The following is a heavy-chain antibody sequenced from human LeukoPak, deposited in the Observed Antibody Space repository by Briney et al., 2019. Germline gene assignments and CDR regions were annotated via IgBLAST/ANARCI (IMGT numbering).Heavy chain of an antibody. J-gene: IGHJ6*03. CDR1: GFNYTSYT. Sequence: GGSLRLSCAASGFNYTSYTMNWVRQAPGMGLEWLSYISATRGITYYADSVKGRFTISRDNAKNSLSLQMDSLRAEDTAVYYCVRGSLASGVVVYYYYYLDVWGKGTTVTVSS. CDR3: VRGSLASGVVVYYYYYLDV. D-gene: IGHD3-3*01. CDR2: ISATRGIT. V-gene: IGHV3-48*01.